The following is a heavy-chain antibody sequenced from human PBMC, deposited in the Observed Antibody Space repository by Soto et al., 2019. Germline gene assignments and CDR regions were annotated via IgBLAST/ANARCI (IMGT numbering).Heavy chain of an antibody. Sequence: LSLTCTVAGGSISSYYWSWIRQPPGKGLEWIGYIYYSGSTNYNPSLKSRVTISVDTSKNQFSLKLSSVTAADTAVYYCARDQGWFDPWGQGTLVTVSS. CDR1: GGSISSYY. CDR2: IYYSGST. J-gene: IGHJ5*02. V-gene: IGHV4-59*01. CDR3: ARDQGWFDP.